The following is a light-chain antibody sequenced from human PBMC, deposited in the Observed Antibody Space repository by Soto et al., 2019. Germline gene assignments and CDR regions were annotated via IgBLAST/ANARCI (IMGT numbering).Light chain of an antibody. CDR3: QQHGGYPIT. Sequence: ILLTQSPSTLSLSVGERVTLTCRASQNITTNLAWYQQKPGKAPTLLMYVASTRQCGVPVRFSGSGSGTEFTLTISRLEPEDFALYYCQQHGGYPITFGLGTRLEIK. V-gene: IGKV1-9*01. CDR2: VAS. CDR1: QNITTN. J-gene: IGKJ5*01.